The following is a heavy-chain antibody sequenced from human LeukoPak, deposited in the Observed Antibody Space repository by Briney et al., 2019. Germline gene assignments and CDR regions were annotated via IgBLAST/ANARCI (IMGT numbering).Heavy chain of an antibody. V-gene: IGHV3-23*01. D-gene: IGHD3-16*02. CDR2: ISGGNDRA. Sequence: GGSLRLSCAASGFTFDTYAMSWVRQAPGKGLEWVSAISGGNDRAYSADSVKGRFTISRDNSRNTLYLQMDSLRAEDTALYYCAKADTLRLGELSLFDYWGQGTLVTVSS. CDR1: GFTFDTYA. CDR3: AKADTLRLGELSLFDY. J-gene: IGHJ4*02.